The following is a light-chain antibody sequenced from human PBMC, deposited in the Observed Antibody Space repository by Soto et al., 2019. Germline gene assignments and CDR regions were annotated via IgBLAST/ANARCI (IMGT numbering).Light chain of an antibody. J-gene: IGLJ1*01. V-gene: IGLV2-18*01. CDR1: IDDVTAYYR. CDR3: CVYTSNCPYV. CDR2: DVS. Sequence: QSVLTQPPTVSGSPAQSVTISCSCTIDDVTAYYRVSWYQQTAGTAPQLMIYDVSNRPSGVPDRFSGSRSGNTDSLTISRLQAEDECADYCCVYTSNCPYVFGTGTKVTVL.